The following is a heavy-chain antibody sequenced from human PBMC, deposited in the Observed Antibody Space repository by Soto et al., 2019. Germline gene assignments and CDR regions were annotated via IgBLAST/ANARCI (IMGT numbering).Heavy chain of an antibody. CDR3: AIVFGFAGMDV. CDR1: GGSISRGGYY. J-gene: IGHJ6*02. D-gene: IGHD3-3*01. CDR2: IYCSGST. V-gene: IGHV4-31*03. Sequence: QVQLQESGPGLVKPSQTLSLTCTVSGGSISRGGYYWSWIRQHPGTGLESIGYIYCSGSTYYNPPLQSRVTISVDTSKNQFSPKLRSVTAAATAVYYCAIVFGFAGMDVCGQGTTVTVSS.